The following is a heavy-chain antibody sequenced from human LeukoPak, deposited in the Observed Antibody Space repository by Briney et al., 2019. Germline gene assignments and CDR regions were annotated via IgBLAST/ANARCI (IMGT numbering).Heavy chain of an antibody. CDR1: GGSFRGYY. Sequence: SETLSLTCAVYGGSFRGYYWTWIRQPPGKGLEWIGEIDHSGTTTYNQSLKSRVIISVVTSKSQFSLRLTSVTAADTAVYYCATKRQSGSGSYYNNWGQGTLVTVSS. J-gene: IGHJ4*02. CDR2: IDHSGTT. CDR3: ATKRQSGSGSYYNN. V-gene: IGHV4-34*01. D-gene: IGHD3-10*01.